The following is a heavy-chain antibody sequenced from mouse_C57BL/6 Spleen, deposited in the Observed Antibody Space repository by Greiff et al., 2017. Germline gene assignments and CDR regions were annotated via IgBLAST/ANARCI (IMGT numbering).Heavy chain of an antibody. D-gene: IGHD2-10*02. CDR2: INPNNGGT. J-gene: IGHJ3*01. V-gene: IGHV1-26*01. Sequence: EVQLQQSGPELVKPGASVKISCKASGYTFTDYYMNWVKQSHGKSLEWIGDINPNNGGTSYNQKFKGKATLTVDKSSSTAYMELRSLTSEDSAVYYCARSASIQDWGQGTLVTVSA. CDR1: GYTFTDYY. CDR3: ARSASIQD.